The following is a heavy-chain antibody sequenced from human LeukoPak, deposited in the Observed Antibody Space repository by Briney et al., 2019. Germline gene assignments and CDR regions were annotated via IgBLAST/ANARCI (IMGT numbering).Heavy chain of an antibody. J-gene: IGHJ4*02. D-gene: IGHD1-20*01. CDR2: TSYDGSSK. CDR1: GFTFSSHG. CDR3: ARDAAYNWNYVDY. V-gene: IGHV3-30*03. Sequence: GGTLRLSCAASGFTFSSHGMSWVRQAPGKGLEWVSVTSYDGSSKYYADSVKGRLTIYRDNSRNTLYLQMDSLRVEDTAVYYCARDAAYNWNYVDYWGQGTLVTVSS.